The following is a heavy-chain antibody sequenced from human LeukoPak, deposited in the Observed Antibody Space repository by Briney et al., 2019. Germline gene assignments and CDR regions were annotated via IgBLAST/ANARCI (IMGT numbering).Heavy chain of an antibody. CDR3: ARFGVVTHDAFDI. CDR2: INPNSGVT. J-gene: IGHJ3*02. CDR1: GYTFNGYS. Sequence: ASVNVSCKASGYTFNGYSLHWVRQAPGQGLEWMGWINPNSGVTKFAQQFQGRVTMTWDTSVSTAYMELSRLTSDDTAMYYCARFGVVTHDAFDIWGQGTMVTISS. D-gene: IGHD3-3*01. V-gene: IGHV1-2*02.